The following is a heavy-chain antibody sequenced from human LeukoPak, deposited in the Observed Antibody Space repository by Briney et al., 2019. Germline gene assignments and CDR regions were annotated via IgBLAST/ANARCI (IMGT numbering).Heavy chain of an antibody. CDR3: ARGGLNFDAFDI. CDR1: GFTFSSYS. CDR2: IGSRSAYT. Sequence: GGSLRLSCAASGFTFSSYSMIWVRQAPGKGLEWLSSIGSRSAYTYNADSVKGRFTISRDNTKNSLYLQMNSLRAGDTAVYYCARGGLNFDAFDIWGQGTMVTVSS. D-gene: IGHD1-7*01. V-gene: IGHV3-21*01. J-gene: IGHJ3*02.